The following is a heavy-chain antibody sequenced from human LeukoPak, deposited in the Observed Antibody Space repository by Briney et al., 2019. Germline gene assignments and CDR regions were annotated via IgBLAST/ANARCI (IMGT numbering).Heavy chain of an antibody. V-gene: IGHV1-46*01. J-gene: IGHJ5*02. CDR3: ATTGSGEYYYGSGSYRAWFDP. Sequence: ASVKVSCKASGYTFTSYYMHWVRQAPGQGLEWMGIINPSGGSTSYAQKFQGRVTMTEGTSTDTAYMELSSLRPEDTAVYYCATTGSGEYYYGSGSYRAWFDPWGQGTLVTVSS. CDR2: INPSGGST. D-gene: IGHD3-10*01. CDR1: GYTFTSYY.